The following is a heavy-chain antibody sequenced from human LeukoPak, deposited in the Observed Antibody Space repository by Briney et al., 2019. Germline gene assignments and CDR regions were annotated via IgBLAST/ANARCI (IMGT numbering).Heavy chain of an antibody. D-gene: IGHD2-2*01. V-gene: IGHV6-1*01. CDR2: TYYRSKWYN. CDR3: VRYCSSTSCYGEDAFDI. CDR1: GDSVSSNSAA. J-gene: IGHJ3*02. Sequence: SQTLSLTCAISGDSVSSNSAAWNWIRQSPSRGLEWLGRTYYRSKWYNDYAVSVKSRITINPDTSKNQFSLQLNSVTPEDTAVYYCVRYCSSTSCYGEDAFDIWGQGTMVTVSS.